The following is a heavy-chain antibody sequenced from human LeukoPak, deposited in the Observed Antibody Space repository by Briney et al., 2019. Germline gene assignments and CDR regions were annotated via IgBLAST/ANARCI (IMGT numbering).Heavy chain of an antibody. V-gene: IGHV3-7*01. CDR3: ARAVAGTEGPMDV. D-gene: IGHD6-19*01. CDR1: GFTFSGYW. J-gene: IGHJ6*03. CDR2: INKDGSEE. Sequence: PGGSLRLSCAASGFTFSGYWMSWLRQAPGKGLEWVANINKDGSEEYYVESVKGRFTISRDNAKNSLYLQMNSLRAEDTAVYYCARAVAGTEGPMDVWGKGTTVTVSS.